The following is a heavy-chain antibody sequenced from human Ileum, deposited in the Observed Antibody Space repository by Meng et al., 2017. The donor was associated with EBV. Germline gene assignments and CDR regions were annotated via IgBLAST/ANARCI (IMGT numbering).Heavy chain of an antibody. CDR1: GYTFTNYG. CDR3: ARGVTTVLYWFFDL. CDR2: ISADSGNT. V-gene: IGHV1-18*01. Sequence: QLVQSGAEVKKPGASVKVSCKASGYTFTNYGISWVRQAPGQGLEWMGRISADSGNTNYPQKFQGRVTMTTDTSTRTAYMEVRRLRSDDTAVYYCARGVTTVLYWFFDLWGRGTLVTVSS. J-gene: IGHJ2*01. D-gene: IGHD4-11*01.